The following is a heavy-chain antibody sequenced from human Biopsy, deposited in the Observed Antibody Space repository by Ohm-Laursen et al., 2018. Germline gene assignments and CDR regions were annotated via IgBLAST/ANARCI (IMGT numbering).Heavy chain of an antibody. CDR1: GYTLTELS. CDR2: FAPENGKT. V-gene: IGHV1-24*01. D-gene: IGHD1-1*01. J-gene: IGHJ4*02. Sequence: ASVKVSCKVSGYTLTELSMHWVRQAPGKGLEWMGGFAPENGKTVYAQNFQARVSMTEDTSTDTVYMELRSLRSEDTAVYYCAADINVWNVNYWGQGTQVTVFS. CDR3: AADINVWNVNY.